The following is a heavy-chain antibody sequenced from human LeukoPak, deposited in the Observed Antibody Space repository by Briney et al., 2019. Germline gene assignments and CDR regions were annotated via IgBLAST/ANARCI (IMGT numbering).Heavy chain of an antibody. Sequence: GGSLRLSCAASGFTSSSSAMSWVRQAPGKGLYWVSAISGSGTGTYYADSVEGRFTISRDNSKNTLYLQMNSLRAEDTAVYYCAKEGGTGTRFDYWGQGTLVTVSS. CDR2: ISGSGTGT. J-gene: IGHJ4*02. D-gene: IGHD1-7*01. CDR3: AKEGGTGTRFDY. CDR1: GFTSSSSA. V-gene: IGHV3-23*01.